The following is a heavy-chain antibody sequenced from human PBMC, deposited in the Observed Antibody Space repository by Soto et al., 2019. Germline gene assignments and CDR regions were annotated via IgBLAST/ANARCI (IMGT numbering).Heavy chain of an antibody. D-gene: IGHD3-3*01. Sequence: ASVKVSCKASGYTFTSYGISWVRQAPGQGLEWMGIINPSGGSTSYAQKFQGRVTMTRDTSTSTVYMELSSLRSEDTAVYYCARENYDFWSGYSHNWFDPWGQGTLVTVSS. CDR2: INPSGGST. CDR1: GYTFTSYG. CDR3: ARENYDFWSGYSHNWFDP. V-gene: IGHV1-46*01. J-gene: IGHJ5*02.